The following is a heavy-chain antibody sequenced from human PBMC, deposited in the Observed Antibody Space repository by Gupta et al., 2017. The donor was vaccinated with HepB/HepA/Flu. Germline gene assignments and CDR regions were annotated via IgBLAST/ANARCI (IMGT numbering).Heavy chain of an antibody. V-gene: IGHV2-5*02. CDR2: IFWDGER. Sequence: QIPLKDPGPAVVNPTQSLTLTCTLHGFSLRSSREAVGWIRQPPGKALEWLALIFWDGERRYSPTMKSRLTIIKDTSNNQVVLTMTNMDPADTATYFCAHRPGISDNKGWYDLDYWGQGTLVTVSS. J-gene: IGHJ4*02. D-gene: IGHD6-19*01. CDR3: AHRPGISDNKGWYDLDY. CDR1: GFSLRSSREA.